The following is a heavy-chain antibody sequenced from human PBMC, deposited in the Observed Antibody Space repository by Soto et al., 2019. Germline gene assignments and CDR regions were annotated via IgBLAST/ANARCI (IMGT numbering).Heavy chain of an antibody. CDR3: ARDRSVAAAGTRGPSRY. CDR1: GFTFSSYA. V-gene: IGHV3-30-3*01. J-gene: IGHJ4*02. CDR2: ISYDGSNK. D-gene: IGHD6-13*01. Sequence: QVQLVESGGGVVQPGRSLRLSCAASGFTFSSYAMHWVRQAPGKGLEWVAVISYDGSNKYYADSVKGRFTISRDNSKNTLYLQMNSLRAEDTAVYYCARDRSVAAAGTRGPSRYWGQGTLVTVSS.